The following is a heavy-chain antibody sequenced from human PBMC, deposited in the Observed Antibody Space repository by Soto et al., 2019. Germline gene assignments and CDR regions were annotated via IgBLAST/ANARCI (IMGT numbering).Heavy chain of an antibody. J-gene: IGHJ4*02. Sequence: SVKVSCKASGGTFSSYAISWVRQAPGQGLEWMGGIIPIFGTANYAQKFQGRVTITADESTSTAYMELSSLRSEDTAVYYCASVGRFLEWLLYDYWGQGTLVTAPQ. CDR1: GGTFSSYA. V-gene: IGHV1-69*13. CDR2: IIPIFGTA. CDR3: ASVGRFLEWLLYDY. D-gene: IGHD3-3*01.